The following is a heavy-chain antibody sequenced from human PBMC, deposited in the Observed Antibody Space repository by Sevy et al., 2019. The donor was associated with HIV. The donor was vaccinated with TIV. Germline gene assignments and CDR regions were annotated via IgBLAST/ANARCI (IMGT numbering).Heavy chain of an antibody. J-gene: IGHJ4*02. CDR3: ARGTWDYDYVWGSYRYDY. CDR2: IYYSGST. CDR1: GGSISSGGYY. D-gene: IGHD3-16*02. Sequence: SETLSLTCTVSGGSISSGGYYWSWIRQHPGKGLEWIGYIYYSGSTYYNPSLKSRVTISVDTSKNHFSLRLSSVTAADTAVYYCARGTWDYDYVWGSYRYDYWGQGTLVTFSS. V-gene: IGHV4-31*03.